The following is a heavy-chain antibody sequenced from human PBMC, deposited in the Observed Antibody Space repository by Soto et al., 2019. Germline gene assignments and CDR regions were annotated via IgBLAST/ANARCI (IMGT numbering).Heavy chain of an antibody. CDR1: GGTFSSYA. CDR3: AGILSGYSEGGDWFAP. J-gene: IGHJ5*02. V-gene: IGHV1-69*01. CDR2: IIPIFGTA. D-gene: IGHD3-3*01. Sequence: QVQLVQSGAEVKKPGSSVKVSCKASGGTFSSYAISWVRQAPGQGLEWMGGIIPIFGTANYAQKFQGRVTITADEPTSTAYMELSSLRSEDTAVYYCAGILSGYSEGGDWFAPWGQGTLVTVSS.